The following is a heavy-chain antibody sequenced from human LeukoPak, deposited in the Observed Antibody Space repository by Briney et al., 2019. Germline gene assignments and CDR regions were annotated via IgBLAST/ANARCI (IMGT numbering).Heavy chain of an antibody. CDR3: ARVQYYYDSSGYYVYYFDY. D-gene: IGHD3-22*01. Sequence: GGSLRLSCAASGFTFSNYEMNWVRQAPGKGLEWVAYISSSGSTIYYADPVKGRFTISRDNAKNSLYLQMNGLRAEDTAVYYCARVQYYYDSSGYYVYYFDYWGQGTLVTVSS. J-gene: IGHJ4*02. CDR1: GFTFSNYE. V-gene: IGHV3-48*03. CDR2: ISSSGSTI.